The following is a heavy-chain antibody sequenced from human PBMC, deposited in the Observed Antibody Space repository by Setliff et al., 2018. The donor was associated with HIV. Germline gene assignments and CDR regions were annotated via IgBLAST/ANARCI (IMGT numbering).Heavy chain of an antibody. V-gene: IGHV4-61*01. CDR2: IFYSGST. CDR3: TRRGADSYYPRPLDV. J-gene: IGHJ6*04. Sequence: PSETLSLTCTVSGGSVSTGNYYWNWIRLPPGKGLEWIGYIFYSGSTNYDPSLKSRVTISVDTSKNQFSLRLNSVTAADTAIYYCTRRGADSYYPRPLDVWGKGTKVTVSS. D-gene: IGHD3-10*01. CDR1: GGSVSTGNYY.